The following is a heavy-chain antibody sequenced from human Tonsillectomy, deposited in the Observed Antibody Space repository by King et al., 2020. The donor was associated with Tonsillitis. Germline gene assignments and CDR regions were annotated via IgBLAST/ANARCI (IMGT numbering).Heavy chain of an antibody. CDR1: GFTFSSYS. Sequence: VQLVESGGGLVKPGGSLRLSCAASGFTFSSYSMNWVRQAPGKGLEWVSSISSSSSYIYYADSVKGRFTISRDNAKNSLYLQMNSLRAEDTAVYYCASTNYDFWSGHSSSGGFDYWGQGTLVTVSS. CDR3: ASTNYDFWSGHSSSGGFDY. D-gene: IGHD3-3*01. CDR2: ISSSSSYI. V-gene: IGHV3-21*01. J-gene: IGHJ4*02.